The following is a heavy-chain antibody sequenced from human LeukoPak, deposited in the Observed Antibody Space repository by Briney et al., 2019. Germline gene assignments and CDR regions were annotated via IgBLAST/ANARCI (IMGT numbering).Heavy chain of an antibody. CDR3: VVVAATDGVGY. Sequence: ASVKVSCKASGYTFTSYDINWVRQATGQGLEWMGWMNPNSGNTGYAQKFQGRVTMTRNTSIGTAYMELSSLRSEDTDVYYCVVVAATDGVGYWGQGTLVTVSS. D-gene: IGHD2-15*01. J-gene: IGHJ4*02. V-gene: IGHV1-8*01. CDR2: MNPNSGNT. CDR1: GYTFTSYD.